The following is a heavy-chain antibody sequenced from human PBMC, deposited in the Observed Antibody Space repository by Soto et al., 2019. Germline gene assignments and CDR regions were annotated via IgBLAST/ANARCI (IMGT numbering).Heavy chain of an antibody. CDR2: ISYGGNNA. CDR1: GFTFDSYA. J-gene: IGHJ6*02. V-gene: IGHV3-30-3*01. Sequence: GGSLRLSCSGTGFTFDSYAVHWVRQAPGKGLEWVAFISYGGNNADYADSVRGRFTISRDNSKNTVFLQMKSLRAGDTAVYYCARDKRYYGENYYYGLDVWGRGTWVTVSS. D-gene: IGHD3-3*01. CDR3: ARDKRYYGENYYYGLDV.